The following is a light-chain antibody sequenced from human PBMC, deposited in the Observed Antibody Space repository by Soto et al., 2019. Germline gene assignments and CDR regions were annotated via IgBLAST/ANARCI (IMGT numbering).Light chain of an antibody. J-gene: IGKJ4*01. Sequence: DIQMTQSPSSLSASVGDRVTITCRASQSISTYLRWYQQKQGKPPKLLIYAASTLQCGVPSRFSGSGSGTDFTPTISSLQPEDVPTYSCQKHDSAPLTFGGGTKVEIK. V-gene: IGKV1-27*01. CDR2: AAS. CDR3: QKHDSAPLT. CDR1: QSISTY.